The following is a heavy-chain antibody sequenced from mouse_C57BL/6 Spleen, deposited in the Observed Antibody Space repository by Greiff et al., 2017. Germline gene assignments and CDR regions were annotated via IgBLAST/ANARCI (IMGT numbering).Heavy chain of an antibody. V-gene: IGHV1-82*01. D-gene: IGHD1-1*01. CDR1: GYAFSSSW. Sequence: VQLQQSGPELVKPGASVKISCKASGYAFSSSWMNWVKQRPGKGLEWIGRIYPGDGDTNYNGKFKGKATLTADKSSSTAYMQLSSLTSEDSAVYCCARNYGSSYPFAYWGQGTLVTVSA. CDR3: ARNYGSSYPFAY. CDR2: IYPGDGDT. J-gene: IGHJ3*01.